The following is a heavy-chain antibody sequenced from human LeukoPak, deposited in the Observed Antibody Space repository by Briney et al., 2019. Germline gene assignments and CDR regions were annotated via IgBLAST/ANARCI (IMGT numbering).Heavy chain of an antibody. V-gene: IGHV3-23*01. D-gene: IGHD6-13*01. CDR3: AKGPGGSGSSSPYFDS. Sequence: SGGSLRLSCAASGFTFSNYAMTWVRQAPGKGLEWVSGINYSGTSPYYADSVKGRFSVSRDNSKNTLCLQMDSLRVEDTAVYFCAKGPGGSGSSSPYFDSWGQGSLVTASS. CDR2: INYSGTSP. CDR1: GFTFSNYA. J-gene: IGHJ4*02.